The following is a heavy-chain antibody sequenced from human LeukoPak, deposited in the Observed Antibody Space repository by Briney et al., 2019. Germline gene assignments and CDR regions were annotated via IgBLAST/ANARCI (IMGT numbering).Heavy chain of an antibody. CDR1: GYTFTSYG. D-gene: IGHD5-18*01. Sequence: ASVKVSCKASGYTFTSYGISWVRQAPGQGLEWMGWISAYNGNTNYAQKLQGRVTITRDTSASTAYMELSSLRSEDTAVYYCARDTGLYSSREYYFDYWGQGTLVTVSS. J-gene: IGHJ4*02. V-gene: IGHV1-18*01. CDR3: ARDTGLYSSREYYFDY. CDR2: ISAYNGNT.